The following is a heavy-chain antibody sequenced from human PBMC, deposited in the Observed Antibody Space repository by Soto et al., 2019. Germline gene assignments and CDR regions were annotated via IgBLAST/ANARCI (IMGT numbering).Heavy chain of an antibody. CDR2: IRCSGGST. CDR3: AKDLLLWFGDTRAAKYYGMYX. Sequence: GGSLRLSCAASGFTFSSYAMSWVRQAPGKGPEWVSSIRCSGGSTYYADSVKGRFTISRDNSKNTLYLQMKSLIAEDTAVYYCAKDLLLWFGDTRAAKYYGMYXWGQVTTRTVS. D-gene: IGHD3-10*01. CDR1: GFTFSSYA. J-gene: IGHJ6*02. V-gene: IGHV3-23*01.